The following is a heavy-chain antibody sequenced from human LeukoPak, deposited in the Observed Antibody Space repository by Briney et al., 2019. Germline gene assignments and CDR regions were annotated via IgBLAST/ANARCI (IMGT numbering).Heavy chain of an antibody. V-gene: IGHV4-34*01. CDR1: GGSFSGYY. Sequence: PSETLSLTCAVYGGSFSGYYWSWIRQPPGKGLEWIGEINHSGSTNYNSSLKSRVTISVDTSKNQFSLKLSSVTAADTAVYYCARGVNYYFDYWGQGTLVTVSS. CDR3: ARGVNYYFDY. D-gene: IGHD1-20*01. CDR2: INHSGST. J-gene: IGHJ4*02.